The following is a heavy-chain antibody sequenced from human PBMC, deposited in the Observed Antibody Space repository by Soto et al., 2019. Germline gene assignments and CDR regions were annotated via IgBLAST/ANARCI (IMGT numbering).Heavy chain of an antibody. Sequence: EVQLVESGGGLVKPGGSLRLSCAVSGFTFSSYTMNWVRQAPGKGLEWVSCISSGSTYIYYGDSVKGRFTISRDDAKNSLYLQMNSLRVEDTAVYYCTWGGASIDVWGQGTTVTVSS. D-gene: IGHD1-26*01. J-gene: IGHJ6*02. V-gene: IGHV3-21*01. CDR1: GFTFSSYT. CDR3: TWGGASIDV. CDR2: ISSGSTYI.